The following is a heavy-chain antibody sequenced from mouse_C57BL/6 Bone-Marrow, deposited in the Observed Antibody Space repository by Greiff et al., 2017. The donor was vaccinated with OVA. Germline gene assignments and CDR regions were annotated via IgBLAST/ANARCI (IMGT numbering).Heavy chain of an antibody. Sequence: QVQLQQSGPELVKPGASVKISCKASGYAFSSSWMNWVKQRPGKGLEWIGRIYPGDGDTTYNGKFKGKATLTADKSSSTAYMQLSSLTSEDSAVYFCARSSLPSYDGGYFDVWGTGTTVTVSS. CDR2: IYPGDGDT. D-gene: IGHD2-12*01. CDR3: ARSSLPSYDGGYFDV. V-gene: IGHV1-82*01. CDR1: GYAFSSSW. J-gene: IGHJ1*03.